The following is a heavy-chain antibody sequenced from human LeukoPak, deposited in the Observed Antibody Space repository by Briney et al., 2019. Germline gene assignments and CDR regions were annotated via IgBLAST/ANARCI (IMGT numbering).Heavy chain of an antibody. CDR1: GGTFSSYA. CDR2: IIPILGIP. D-gene: IGHD3-22*01. J-gene: IGHJ1*01. CDR3: ARVSYYDSSGYPEYFHH. Sequence: ASVEVSCKASGGTFSSYAISWVRQAPGQGLEWMGRIIPILGIPNCAQKFQGRVTITADKSTTTAYMELSSLRSEDTAVYYCARVSYYDSSGYPEYFHHWGQGTLVTVSS. V-gene: IGHV1-69*04.